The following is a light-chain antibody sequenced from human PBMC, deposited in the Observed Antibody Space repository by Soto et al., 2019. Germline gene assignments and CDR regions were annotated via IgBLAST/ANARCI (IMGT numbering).Light chain of an antibody. CDR1: SSNIGMNY. V-gene: IGLV1-47*01. Sequence: QSVLTQPSSASGTPGQTVTISCSGSSSNIGMNYVYWYQQLPGTAPKLLIYRNNQRPSGVPDRFSGSNSGTSASLAISGLRSEDEADYYCAAWDESLSAVVFGGGTKLTVL. CDR3: AAWDESLSAVV. CDR2: RNN. J-gene: IGLJ2*01.